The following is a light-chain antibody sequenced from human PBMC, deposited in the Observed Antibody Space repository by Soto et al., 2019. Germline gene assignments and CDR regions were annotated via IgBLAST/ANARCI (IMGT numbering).Light chain of an antibody. CDR3: MQALYTPWS. V-gene: IGKV2-28*01. CDR2: LNS. Sequence: DVVLTQSPLSLSVAPGEPASMSCTSSQSLLHSKGSNYLDWYLQKPGQSPQLLIYLNSIRASGVPDRFSGSGSGTHFTLKINRVEAEDVGVYYCMQALYTPWSFGQGTKVEI. J-gene: IGKJ1*01. CDR1: QSLLHSKGSNY.